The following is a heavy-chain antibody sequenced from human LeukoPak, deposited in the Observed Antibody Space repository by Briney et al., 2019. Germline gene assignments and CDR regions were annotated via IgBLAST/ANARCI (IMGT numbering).Heavy chain of an antibody. CDR2: ISSSGSTI. D-gene: IGHD3-3*01. CDR1: GFTFSDYY. J-gene: IGHJ3*02. Sequence: GGSLRLSCAASGFTFSDYYMSWIRQAPGKGLEWVSYISSSGSTIYYADSVKGRFTISRDNAKNSLYLQMNSLRAEDTAVYYCASRASYYDFWSGCSRKPDAFDIWGQGTMVTVSS. V-gene: IGHV3-11*01. CDR3: ASRASYYDFWSGCSRKPDAFDI.